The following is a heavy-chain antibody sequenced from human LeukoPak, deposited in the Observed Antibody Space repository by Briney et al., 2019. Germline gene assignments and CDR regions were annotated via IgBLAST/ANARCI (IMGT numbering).Heavy chain of an antibody. CDR3: ARGLAVAGTGPYFDY. CDR2: IIPMFGIA. Sequence: SVKVSCKASGGTFSRYAISWVRQAPGQGLEWMGGIIPMFGIANYAQKFQGRVTITADESTSTAYMELSSLRSEDTAVYYCARGLAVAGTGPYFDYWGQGTLVTVSS. D-gene: IGHD6-19*01. J-gene: IGHJ4*02. V-gene: IGHV1-69*13. CDR1: GGTFSRYA.